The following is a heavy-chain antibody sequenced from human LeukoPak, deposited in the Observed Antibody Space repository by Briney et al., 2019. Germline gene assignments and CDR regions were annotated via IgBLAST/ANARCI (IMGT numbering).Heavy chain of an antibody. CDR1: GGSSSGYY. Sequence: SETLSLTCAVYGGSSSGYYWSWIRQPPGKGLEWIGEINHSGSTNYNPSLKSRVTISVDTSKNQFSLKLSSVTAADAAVYYCAVAGRKFDPWGQGTLVTVSS. CDR2: INHSGST. J-gene: IGHJ5*02. CDR3: AVAGRKFDP. V-gene: IGHV4-34*01.